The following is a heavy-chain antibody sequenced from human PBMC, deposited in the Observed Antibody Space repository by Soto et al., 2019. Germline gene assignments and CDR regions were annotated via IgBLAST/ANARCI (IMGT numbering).Heavy chain of an antibody. J-gene: IGHJ4*02. Sequence: QVQLVQSGAEVKKPGASVKVSCKASGYTFTSYGISWVQQAPGQGLEWMGWISAYNGNTNYAQKLQGRVTMTTDTSTSTAYMELRSLRSDDTAVYYCARDSLRYDSRGYYYTLTDYWGQGTLVTVSS. D-gene: IGHD3-22*01. CDR1: GYTFTSYG. V-gene: IGHV1-18*01. CDR2: ISAYNGNT. CDR3: ARDSLRYDSRGYYYTLTDY.